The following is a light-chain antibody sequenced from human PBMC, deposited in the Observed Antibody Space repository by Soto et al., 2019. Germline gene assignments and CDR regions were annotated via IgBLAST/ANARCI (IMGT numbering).Light chain of an antibody. J-gene: IGLJ2*01. V-gene: IGLV2-14*02. CDR3: SSYTSRSTPV. CDR2: EAT. CDR1: SGDVGTYDL. Sequence: QSALTQPASVSGSPGQSITISCTGTSGDVGTYDLVSWYQHHPGAAPKLMVYEATRRPSGISNRFSGSKSGNTASLTISELQAEDEADYYCSSYTSRSTPVFGGGTKLTVL.